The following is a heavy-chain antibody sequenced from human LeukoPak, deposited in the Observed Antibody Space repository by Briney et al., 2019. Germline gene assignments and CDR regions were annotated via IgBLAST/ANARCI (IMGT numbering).Heavy chain of an antibody. D-gene: IGHD6-25*01. CDR3: ARSAGYSIGWTY. CDR1: GGSMSRYY. V-gene: IGHV4-59*08. CDR2: IYYTGTT. Sequence: SETLTLTCTVSGGSMSRYYWSWIRLPPGKGLEWIGYIYYTGTTSCNPSLKSRVTISVDTSKNQFSLRLTSVTAADTGIYYCARSAGYSIGWTYWGQGTLGTVSS. J-gene: IGHJ4*02.